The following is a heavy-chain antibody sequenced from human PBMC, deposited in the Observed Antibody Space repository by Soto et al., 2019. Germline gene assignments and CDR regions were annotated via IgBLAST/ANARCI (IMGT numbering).Heavy chain of an antibody. V-gene: IGHV1-69*06. Sequence: QVQLVQSGAEVKKPGSSVKVSCKASGGTFSSYAISWVRQAPGQGLEWMGGFIPMFNRPHSARKFQGRVTITGDNSPSTAYGDLSPLSSEDTAVYYGAGGQSHHVPNYYSPWDVWGKGTTVPFPS. CDR3: AGGQSHHVPNYYSPWDV. CDR1: GGTFSSYA. J-gene: IGHJ6*04. CDR2: FIPMFNRP. D-gene: IGHD3-22*01.